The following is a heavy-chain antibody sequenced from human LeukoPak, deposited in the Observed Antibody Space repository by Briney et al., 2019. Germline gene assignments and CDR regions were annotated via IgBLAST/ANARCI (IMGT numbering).Heavy chain of an antibody. CDR2: INPNSGGT. J-gene: IGHJ3*02. CDR1: GYTFTSYA. V-gene: IGHV1-2*02. CDR3: AREHFDTRAFDI. D-gene: IGHD3-3*02. Sequence: ASVKVSCKASGYTFTSYAISWVRQAPGQGLEWMGWINPNSGGTNYAQKFQGRVTMTRDTSISTAYMELSRLRSDDTAVYYCAREHFDTRAFDIWGQGTMVTVSS.